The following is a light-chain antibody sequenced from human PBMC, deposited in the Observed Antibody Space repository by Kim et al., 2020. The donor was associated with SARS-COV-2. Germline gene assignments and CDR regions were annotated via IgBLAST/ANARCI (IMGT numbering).Light chain of an antibody. CDR1: SLRSYY. CDR3: NSRDTNDNVV. J-gene: IGLJ2*01. V-gene: IGLV3-19*01. CDR2: GKN. Sequence: SSELTQDPAVSVALGQTVRIKCQGDSLRSYYATRHQKKPGQAPIVVIYGKNNRPSGIPDRFSGSSSGNTASLTITGTQAGDESDYYCNSRDTNDNVVFGGRTQLTVL.